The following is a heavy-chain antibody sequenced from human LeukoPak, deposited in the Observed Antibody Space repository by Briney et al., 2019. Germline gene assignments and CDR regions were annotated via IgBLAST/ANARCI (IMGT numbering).Heavy chain of an antibody. Sequence: GGSLRLSCAASGFPFNVQTMSWVRQAPGKGLDWVASMRQDGSEIYYVDSVKGRFTISRDNAKNSLYLEMNSLRAEDTAVYYCGRWGVEAGIDDWGQGTLVIVSS. CDR1: GFPFNVQT. CDR2: MRQDGSEI. D-gene: IGHD6-13*01. CDR3: GRWGVEAGIDD. J-gene: IGHJ4*02. V-gene: IGHV3-7*01.